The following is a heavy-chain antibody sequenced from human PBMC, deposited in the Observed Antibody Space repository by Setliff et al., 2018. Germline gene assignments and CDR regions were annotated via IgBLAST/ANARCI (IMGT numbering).Heavy chain of an antibody. CDR2: MNPNSGNT. CDR3: ARGPGYCSSTSCYDPDYYYYYMDV. D-gene: IGHD2-2*01. Sequence: RASVKVSCKASGYTFTSYDINWVRQATGQGLEWMGWMNPNSGNTGYAQKFQGRVTMTRNTSISTAYMELSSLRSEDTAVYYCARGPGYCSSTSCYDPDYYYYYMDVWGKGTTVTVSS. V-gene: IGHV1-8*02. CDR1: GYTFTSYD. J-gene: IGHJ6*03.